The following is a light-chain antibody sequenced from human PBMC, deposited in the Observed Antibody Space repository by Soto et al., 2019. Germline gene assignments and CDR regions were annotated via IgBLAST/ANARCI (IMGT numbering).Light chain of an antibody. Sequence: EIVLTQSPGTLPLSPGERATLSCRASRSASSSYLAWYQQKPGQAPRLLIYGASSRATGIPDRFSGSGSGTDFTLTISRVEPEDFAVYYCQQYGNSPRTFGQGTKVDIK. CDR2: GAS. V-gene: IGKV3-20*01. CDR3: QQYGNSPRT. CDR1: RSASSSY. J-gene: IGKJ1*01.